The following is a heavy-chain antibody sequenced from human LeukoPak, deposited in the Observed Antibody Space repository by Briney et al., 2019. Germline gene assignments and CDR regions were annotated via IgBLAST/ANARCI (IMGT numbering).Heavy chain of an antibody. CDR2: IKQDGSKK. D-gene: IGHD3-22*01. J-gene: IGHJ4*02. CDR3: ARDDGDYDGSGYSDY. Sequence: PGGSLRLSCVASGFPFSSYWVTWVRQAPGKGLEWVANIKQDGSKKSYVDSVKGRFTISRDNAKNSLYLQMNSLRAEDTAVYYCARDDGDYDGSGYSDYWGQGTLVTVSS. V-gene: IGHV3-7*03. CDR1: GFPFSSYW.